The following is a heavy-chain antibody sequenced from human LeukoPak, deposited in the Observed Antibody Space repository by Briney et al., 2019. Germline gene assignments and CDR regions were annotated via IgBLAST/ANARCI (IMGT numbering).Heavy chain of an antibody. V-gene: IGHV3-74*01. D-gene: IGHD3-10*01. Sequence: PGGSLRLSCAASGFTFTNDWMHWVGQAAGKGLVWVGRMSPDGRETNHAGSVQGRFTISRDNAKNTLYLQMNSLQDEDTAVYVCGREAVVGSRSVDYWGQGILVTVSS. J-gene: IGHJ4*02. CDR3: GREAVVGSRSVDY. CDR2: MSPDGRET. CDR1: GFTFTNDW.